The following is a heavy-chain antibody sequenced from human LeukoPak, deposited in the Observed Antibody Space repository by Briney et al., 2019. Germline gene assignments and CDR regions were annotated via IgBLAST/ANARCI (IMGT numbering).Heavy chain of an antibody. D-gene: IGHD3-3*01. CDR1: GFTFDDFG. CDR2: INWSGENT. J-gene: IGHJ3*02. CDR3: ARDTDDFQGLDI. Sequence: RPGGSLRLSCAASGFTFDDFGMGWVRQTPGKGLEWVSGINWSGENTGYRYSVKGRFTISTDNAKNSLYLQMNSLRVEDTAVYYCARDTDDFQGLDIWGQGTVVTVSS. V-gene: IGHV3-20*04.